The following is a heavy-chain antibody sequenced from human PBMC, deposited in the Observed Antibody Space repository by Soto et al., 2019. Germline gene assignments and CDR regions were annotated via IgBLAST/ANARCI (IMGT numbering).Heavy chain of an antibody. CDR2: INHSGST. CDR3: ARGRVGIAAAQGAFDI. V-gene: IGHV4-34*01. Sequence: SETLSLTCTVSGGSISSYYWSWIRQPPGKGLEWIGEINHSGSTNYNPSLKSRVTISVDTSKNQFSLKLSSVTAADTAVYYCARGRVGIAAAQGAFDIWGQGTMVTVSS. D-gene: IGHD6-13*01. J-gene: IGHJ3*02. CDR1: GGSISSYY.